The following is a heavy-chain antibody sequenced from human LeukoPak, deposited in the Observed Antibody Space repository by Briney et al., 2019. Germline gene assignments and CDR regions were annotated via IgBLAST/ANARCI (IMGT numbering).Heavy chain of an antibody. Sequence: GGSLRLSCAASGFTFSSYGMHRVRQAPGKGLEWVAVISYDGSNKYYADSVKGRFTISRDNSKNTLYLQMNSLRTEDTAVYYCAKASLRYFDWDAFDIWGQGTMVTVSS. CDR3: AKASLRYFDWDAFDI. J-gene: IGHJ3*02. CDR1: GFTFSSYG. D-gene: IGHD3-9*01. CDR2: ISYDGSNK. V-gene: IGHV3-30*18.